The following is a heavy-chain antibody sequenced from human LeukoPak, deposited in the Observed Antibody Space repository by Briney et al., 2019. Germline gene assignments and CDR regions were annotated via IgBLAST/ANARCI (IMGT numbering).Heavy chain of an antibody. CDR2: IYTSGST. V-gene: IGHV4-4*07. CDR3: ARDCYDSSGYYFIQH. J-gene: IGHJ1*01. Sequence: PSETLSLTCTVSGGSISSYYWSWIRQPAGKGLEWIGRIYTSGSTNYNPSLKSRVTMSVDTSKNQFSLKLSSVTAADTAVYYCARDCYDSSGYYFIQHWGQGTLVTVSS. CDR1: GGSISSYY. D-gene: IGHD3-22*01.